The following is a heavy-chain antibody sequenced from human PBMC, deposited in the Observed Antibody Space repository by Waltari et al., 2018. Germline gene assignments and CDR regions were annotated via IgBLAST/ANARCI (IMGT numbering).Heavy chain of an antibody. CDR2: INHSGST. CDR3: ARGLDGEGCSSTSCYMGWFDP. V-gene: IGHV4-34*01. CDR1: GGSFSGYY. Sequence: QVQLQQWGAGLLKPSETLSLTCAVYGGSFSGYYWSWIRQPPGKGLEWIGEINHSGSTNYNPSLKSRVTISVDTSKNQFSLKLSSVTAADTAVYYCARGLDGEGCSSTSCYMGWFDPWGQGTLVTVSS. D-gene: IGHD2-2*02. J-gene: IGHJ5*02.